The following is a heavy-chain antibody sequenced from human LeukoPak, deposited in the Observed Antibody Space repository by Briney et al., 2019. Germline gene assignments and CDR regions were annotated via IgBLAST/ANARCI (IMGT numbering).Heavy chain of an antibody. V-gene: IGHV3-9*01. J-gene: IGHJ4*02. CDR1: GFTFDDYA. CDR3: AKSDSSGYYYGLGNY. Sequence: GRSLRLSCAASGFTFDDYAMHWVRQAPGKGLEWVSGISWNSGSIGYADSVKGRFTISRDNAKNSLYLQMNSLRAEDTALYYCAKSDSSGYYYGLGNYWGQGTLVTVSS. D-gene: IGHD3-22*01. CDR2: ISWNSGSI.